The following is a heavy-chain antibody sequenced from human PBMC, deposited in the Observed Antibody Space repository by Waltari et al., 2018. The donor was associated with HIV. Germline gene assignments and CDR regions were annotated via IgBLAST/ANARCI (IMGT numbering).Heavy chain of an antibody. D-gene: IGHD3-16*01. CDR2: IIPIFGTP. J-gene: IGHJ6*02. Sequence: QVQLVQSGAEVKKPGSSVKVSCQASGGTFRSYAISWVRQAPGQGLEWIGRIIPIFGTPTYAQKFQGRVTITADGSTNTAYMELSSLTSEDTAIYYCARAPEAMITLYAMDVWGQGTTVSVSS. CDR1: GGTFRSYA. CDR3: ARAPEAMITLYAMDV. V-gene: IGHV1-69*18.